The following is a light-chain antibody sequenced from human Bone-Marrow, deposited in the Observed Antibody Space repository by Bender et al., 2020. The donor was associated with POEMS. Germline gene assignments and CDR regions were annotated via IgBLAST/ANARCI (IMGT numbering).Light chain of an antibody. CDR3: AAWEDSLNGWV. CDR1: SSNIGTNP. V-gene: IGLV1-44*01. J-gene: IGLJ3*02. Sequence: QSVLTQPPSASGTPGQKVTISCSGSSSNIGTNPVNWYQQLPGPAPKLLIYINNQRPSGVPDRFSGSKSGTSASLALRGLQCEDEADYYCAAWEDSLNGWVFGGGTKLTVL. CDR2: INN.